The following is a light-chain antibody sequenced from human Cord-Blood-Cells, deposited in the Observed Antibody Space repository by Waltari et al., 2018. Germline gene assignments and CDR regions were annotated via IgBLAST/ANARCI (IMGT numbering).Light chain of an antibody. CDR3: QAWDSSNYV. CDR2: QDS. V-gene: IGLV3-1*01. J-gene: IGLJ1*01. Sequence: SYELTQPPSVSVSPGQTASLTCSGDKLGDKYACWYQQKPGQSPVLVIYQDSKRPSGIPERFSGSNSGNTATLTISGTQAMDEADYYCQAWDSSNYVFGTGTKVTVL. CDR1: KLGDKY.